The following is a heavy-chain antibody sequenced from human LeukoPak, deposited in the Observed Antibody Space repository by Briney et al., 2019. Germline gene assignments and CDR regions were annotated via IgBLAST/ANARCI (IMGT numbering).Heavy chain of an antibody. J-gene: IGHJ3*02. CDR1: GDSIGSSSYF. Sequence: KPSETLSLTCSVSGDSIGSSSYFWGWIRQPPGKGLEWIGTIYYNGNTYYTPSLKSRATISIDTSKNQFSLKLSSVTAADTAVYYCARDEVVGMDVRLDAFDIWGQGTMVTVSS. CDR3: ARDEVVGMDVRLDAFDI. CDR2: IYYNGNT. D-gene: IGHD3-10*02. V-gene: IGHV4-39*07.